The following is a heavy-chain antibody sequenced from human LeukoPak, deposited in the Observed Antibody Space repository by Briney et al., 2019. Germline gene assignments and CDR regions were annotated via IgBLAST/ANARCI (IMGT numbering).Heavy chain of an antibody. CDR2: INPSGGST. V-gene: IGHV1-46*01. CDR3: ARGYYYDSSGYFALGY. CDR1: GYTFTSYY. Sequence: GASVKVSCKASGYTFTSYYMHWVRQAPGQGFEWMGIINPSGGSTSYAQKFQGRVTMTRDTSTSTVYMELSSLRSEDTAVYYCARGYYYDSSGYFALGYWGQGTLVTVSS. D-gene: IGHD3-22*01. J-gene: IGHJ4*02.